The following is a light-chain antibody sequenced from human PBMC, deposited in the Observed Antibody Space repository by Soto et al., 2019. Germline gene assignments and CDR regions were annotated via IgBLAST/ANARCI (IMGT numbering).Light chain of an antibody. J-gene: IGKJ4*01. CDR2: DAS. Sequence: DIQMTQSPSTLSASVGDTVTITCRASQSISGWLAWYQQKPGKAPQVLIFDASRLESGVPSRFSGSGSGTEFTLTISSLQPDDLATYYCQQYNSFSITFGGGTKVDIK. CDR3: QQYNSFSIT. V-gene: IGKV1-5*01. CDR1: QSISGW.